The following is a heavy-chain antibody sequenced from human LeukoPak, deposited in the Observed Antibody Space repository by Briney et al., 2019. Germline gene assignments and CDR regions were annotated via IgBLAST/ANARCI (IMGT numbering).Heavy chain of an antibody. D-gene: IGHD6-19*01. CDR3: AKDGSSSGWSNGVVVWYYFDY. CDR1: GFTFSSYG. CDR2: ISYDGSNK. Sequence: PGGSLRLSCAASGFTFSSYGMHWVRQAPGKGLEWVAVISYDGSNKYYADSVKGRFTISRDNSKNTLYLQMNSLRAEDTAVYYCAKDGSSSGWSNGVVVWYYFDYWGQGTLVTVSS. J-gene: IGHJ4*02. V-gene: IGHV3-30*18.